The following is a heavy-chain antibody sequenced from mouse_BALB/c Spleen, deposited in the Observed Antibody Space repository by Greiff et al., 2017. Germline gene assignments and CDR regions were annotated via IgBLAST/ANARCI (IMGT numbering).Heavy chain of an antibody. CDR2: ISYSGST. D-gene: IGHD1-1*01. V-gene: IGHV3-8*02. Sequence: DVHLVESGPSLVKPSQTLSLTCSVTGDSITSGYWNWIRKFPGNKLEYMGYISYSGSTYYNPSLKSRISITRDTSKNQYYLQLNSVTTEDTATYYCASHYYGSRQDWYFDVWGAGTTVTVSS. CDR3: ASHYYGSRQDWYFDV. J-gene: IGHJ1*01. CDR1: GDSITSGY.